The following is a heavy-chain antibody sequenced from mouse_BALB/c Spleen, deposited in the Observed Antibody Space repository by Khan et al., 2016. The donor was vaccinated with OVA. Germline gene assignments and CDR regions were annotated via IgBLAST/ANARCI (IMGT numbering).Heavy chain of an antibody. D-gene: IGHD1-1*01. CDR1: GYAFTSYV. Sequence: VQLQQSGPELVKPGASVKMSCKASGYAFTSYVMHWVKQKPGQGLEWIGYIHPYTYDDKYNEKFKGMATLTSDKSSSTAYMELSSLTSEDSAVYYCVRALYYYGSSYEGFAYWGQGTLVTVSA. J-gene: IGHJ3*01. CDR2: IHPYTYDD. V-gene: IGHV1S136*01. CDR3: VRALYYYGSSYEGFAY.